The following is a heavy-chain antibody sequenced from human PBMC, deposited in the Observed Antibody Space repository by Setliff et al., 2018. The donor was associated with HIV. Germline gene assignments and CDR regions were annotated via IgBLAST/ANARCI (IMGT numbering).Heavy chain of an antibody. CDR1: GGSISSYY. V-gene: IGHV4-59*08. D-gene: IGHD6-13*01. Sequence: PSETLSLTCTVSGGSISSYYWSWIRQPPGKGLQWIGSIYCTGSTNYNPSLKSRVTISVDTSKNQFSLKVSSVTAADTAVYYCARVARGGHSSRWYYFDYWGQGTLVTVSS. CDR2: IYCTGST. CDR3: ARVARGGHSSRWYYFDY. J-gene: IGHJ4*02.